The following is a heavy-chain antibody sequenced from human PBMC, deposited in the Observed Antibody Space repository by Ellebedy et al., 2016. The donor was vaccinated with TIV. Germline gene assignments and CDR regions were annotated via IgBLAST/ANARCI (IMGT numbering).Heavy chain of an antibody. CDR3: ARDGWFGELWLDY. J-gene: IGHJ4*02. CDR2: INPNSGGT. V-gene: IGHV1-2*02. D-gene: IGHD3-10*01. CDR1: GYTFTGYY. Sequence: AASVKVSCKASGYTFTGYYMHWVRQAPGQGLEWMGWINPNSGGTNYAQKFQGRVTMTRDTSISTAYMELSRLRSDDTAVYYCARDGWFGELWLDYWGQGTLVTVSS.